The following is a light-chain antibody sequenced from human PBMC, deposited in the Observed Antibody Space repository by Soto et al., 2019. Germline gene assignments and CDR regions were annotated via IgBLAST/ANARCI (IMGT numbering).Light chain of an antibody. V-gene: IGKV3-11*01. Sequence: EIVLTQSPATLSLSPGERATLSCRASQGVSSYLAWYQQKPGQAPNLLIYDASNRATGIPARFSGSGSGTDFTLTISSLEPEDFAVYYCQQRSNWPVTFGQGTEVEIK. CDR2: DAS. J-gene: IGKJ1*01. CDR3: QQRSNWPVT. CDR1: QGVSSY.